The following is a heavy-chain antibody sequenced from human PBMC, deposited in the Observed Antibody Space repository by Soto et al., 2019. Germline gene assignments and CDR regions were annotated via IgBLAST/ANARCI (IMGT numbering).Heavy chain of an antibody. J-gene: IGHJ4*02. CDR3: TRGPRVSSTGTGAH. Sequence: PVGSLRLSCEASGFTFSAYWMHWVRQVPGKGLVWVSRISDDGSTTTYADSVKGRFTISRDNAKNTLYLQMNSLRADDTGLYYCTRGPRVSSTGTGAHWGQGTLVTVSS. CDR2: ISDDGSTT. CDR1: GFTFSAYW. D-gene: IGHD1-1*01. V-gene: IGHV3-74*01.